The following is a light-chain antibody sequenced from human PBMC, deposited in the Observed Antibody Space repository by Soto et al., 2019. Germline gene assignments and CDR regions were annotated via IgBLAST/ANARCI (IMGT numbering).Light chain of an antibody. V-gene: IGKV1-39*01. J-gene: IGKJ1*01. CDR2: AAS. Sequence: DIQMTQSPSSLSASVGDRVTITCRASQSISNYLNWYQQKPGKAPTLLIYAASSMQSGVHSSFSGNRSETDSTLTINSRPPDDSAPLYCQQSFSPLCTFGQGTKLEV. CDR1: QSISNY. CDR3: QQSFSPLCT.